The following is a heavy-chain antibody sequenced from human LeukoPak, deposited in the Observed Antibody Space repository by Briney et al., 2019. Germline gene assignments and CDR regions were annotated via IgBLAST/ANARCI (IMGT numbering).Heavy chain of an antibody. CDR2: VNLQGST. CDR3: AREGGPYRPLDY. J-gene: IGHJ4*02. V-gene: IGHV4-4*02. CDR1: GGSITSTNY. Sequence: PSGTLSLTCGVTGGSITSTNYWTWVRQPPGKGLEWIGEVNLQGSTNYNPSLMGRVAISVDMSENHISLQLTSVTAADTAVYYCAREGGPYRPLDYSGQGTLVTVSS.